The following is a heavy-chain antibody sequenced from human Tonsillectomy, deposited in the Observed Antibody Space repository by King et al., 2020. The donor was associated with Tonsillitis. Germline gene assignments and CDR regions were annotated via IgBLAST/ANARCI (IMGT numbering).Heavy chain of an antibody. CDR2: IYYSGCT. CDR3: AREDTYYFDY. V-gene: IGHV4-59*01. J-gene: IGHJ4*02. Sequence: VQLQESGPGLVKPSETLSLTCTVSGGSISSYYWSWIRQPPGKGLEWIGYIYYSGCTNYNPSLKSRVTISVDTSKNQFSLKLSSVTAADTAMYYCAREDTYYFDYWGQGTLVTVSS. CDR1: GGSISSYY.